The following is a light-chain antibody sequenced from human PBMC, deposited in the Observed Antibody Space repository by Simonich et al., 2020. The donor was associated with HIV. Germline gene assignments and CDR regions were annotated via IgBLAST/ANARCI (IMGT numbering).Light chain of an antibody. CDR3: QQYNSYQYT. CDR2: KAS. J-gene: IGKJ2*01. Sequence: AIRMTQSPSSLSASTGDRVTITCRASQSISSYLAWYQQKPGKAPKLLIYKASSLESGVPSRFSGSGSGTEFTLTISSLQPDDFATYYCQQYNSYQYTFGQGTKLEIK. V-gene: IGKV1-8*01. CDR1: QSISSY.